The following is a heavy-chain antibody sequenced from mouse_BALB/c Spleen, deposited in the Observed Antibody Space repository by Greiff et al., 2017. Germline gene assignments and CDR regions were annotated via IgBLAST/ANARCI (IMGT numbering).Heavy chain of an antibody. Sequence: EVKLVESGGGLVQPGGSLKLSCAASGFTFSSYTMSWVRQTPEKRLEWVAYISSGSSTIYYADTVKGRFTISRDNPKNTLFLQMTSLRSEDTAMYYCARDYYDSPFAYWGQGTLVTVSA. J-gene: IGHJ3*01. V-gene: IGHV5-17*02. CDR3: ARDYYDSPFAY. D-gene: IGHD2-4*01. CDR2: ISSGSSTI. CDR1: GFTFSSYT.